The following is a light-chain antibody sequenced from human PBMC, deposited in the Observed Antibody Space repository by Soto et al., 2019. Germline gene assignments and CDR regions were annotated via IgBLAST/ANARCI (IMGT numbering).Light chain of an antibody. CDR3: QHYANWPLT. V-gene: IGKV3-15*01. CDR1: QGIGST. CDR2: DAS. Sequence: EIVMTQSPAALSVSPGEGATLSCRASQGIGSTLAWYQQKPGQTPRLLIYDASTSAAGVPARFSVCGSGTDFTLTINSLQSEYFAIYYCQHYANWPLTVGGGTKVESK. J-gene: IGKJ4*01.